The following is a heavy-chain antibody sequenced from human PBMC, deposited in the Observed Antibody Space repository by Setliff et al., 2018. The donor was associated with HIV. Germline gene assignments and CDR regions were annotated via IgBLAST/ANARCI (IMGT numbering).Heavy chain of an antibody. CDR1: GGSISSYY. V-gene: IGHV4-59*12. Sequence: SETLSLTCTVSGGSISSYYWTWIRQPPGKGLEWIGSIYSSGSTYYNPSLKSRVTISVDTSKKQFSLRLSSVTAADTAVYYCARDGRHDRNRWYVTHQYFKYWGQGTLVTVSS. J-gene: IGHJ1*01. D-gene: IGHD2-15*01. CDR3: ARDGRHDRNRWYVTHQYFKY. CDR2: IYSSGST.